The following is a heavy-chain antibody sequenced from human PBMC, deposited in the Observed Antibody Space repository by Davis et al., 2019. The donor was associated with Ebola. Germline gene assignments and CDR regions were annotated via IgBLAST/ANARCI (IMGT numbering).Heavy chain of an antibody. CDR1: GFTVSSTY. CDR2: LYSGANT. D-gene: IGHD4-11*01. J-gene: IGHJ6*02. CDR3: ARDGDYSHYYYNGMDI. V-gene: IGHV3-66*01. Sequence: GESLKISCAASGFTVSSTYTTWVRPAPAKGLAWVSVLYSGANTYYAESVKGRFTISRDKSKNTLYLQMNSLRTDDTAVYYCARDGDYSHYYYNGMDIWGQGATVTVSS.